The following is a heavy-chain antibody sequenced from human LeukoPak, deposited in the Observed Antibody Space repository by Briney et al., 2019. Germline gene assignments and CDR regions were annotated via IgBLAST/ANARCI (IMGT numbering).Heavy chain of an antibody. CDR3: ARSSYRSSSSV. V-gene: IGHV3-7*03. Sequence: GGSLRLSCAVSGFTFSGFWMSWSRQAPGKGLEWVASINSDGSEGYYADVVKGRFTISRDNAKNSLYLQINSLRAEDTAVYYCARSSYRSSSSVWGQGTMVTVSS. J-gene: IGHJ3*01. D-gene: IGHD6-6*01. CDR2: INSDGSEG. CDR1: GFTFSGFW.